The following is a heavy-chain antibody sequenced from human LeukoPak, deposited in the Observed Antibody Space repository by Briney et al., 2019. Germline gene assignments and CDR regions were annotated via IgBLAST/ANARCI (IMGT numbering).Heavy chain of an antibody. Sequence: GGSLRLSCAASGFTFSNAWMSWVRQAPGKGLEWVGRIKSKTDGGTTDYAAPVKGRFTISRDDSKNTLYLQMNSLKTEDTAVYYCPTDRDIVVVVAAKQGDYFDYWGQGTLVTVSS. CDR2: IKSKTDGGTT. J-gene: IGHJ4*02. CDR1: GFTFSNAW. CDR3: PTDRDIVVVVAAKQGDYFDY. V-gene: IGHV3-15*01. D-gene: IGHD2-15*01.